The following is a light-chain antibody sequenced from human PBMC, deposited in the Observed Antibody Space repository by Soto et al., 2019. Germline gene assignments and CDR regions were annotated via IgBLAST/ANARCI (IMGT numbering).Light chain of an antibody. CDR1: QDINSY. Sequence: IQLTQSPSSLSASVGDRVTITCRASQDINSYLAWYQQKPGKAPNLLIYAGTSLQSGFPSRFSGSGSGTEFTLTISSLQPEDFATYYCQQLHVYPSTFGGGTKVA. J-gene: IGKJ4*01. CDR3: QQLHVYPST. V-gene: IGKV1-9*01. CDR2: AGT.